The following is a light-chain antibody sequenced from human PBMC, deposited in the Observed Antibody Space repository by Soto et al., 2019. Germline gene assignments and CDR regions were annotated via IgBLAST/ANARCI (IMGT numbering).Light chain of an antibody. CDR1: QGIRND. CDR3: LQDYNYPLT. CDR2: AAS. Sequence: AIQMTQSPSSLSASVGDRVTITCRASQGIRNDLGWYQQKPGKAPKLLIYAASSLQSGVPSRFSGSESCTDFTLTISSLQPEDFATYYCLQDYNYPLTFGGGTKVEIK. J-gene: IGKJ4*01. V-gene: IGKV1-6*01.